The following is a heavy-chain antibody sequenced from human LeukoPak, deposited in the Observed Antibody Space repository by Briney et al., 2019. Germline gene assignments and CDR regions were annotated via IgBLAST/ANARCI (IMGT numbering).Heavy chain of an antibody. J-gene: IGHJ4*02. CDR3: ARGYDSSGCDY. CDR2: IYYSGST. Sequence: SETLSLTCSVSGGSISSGGYYWSWIRQHPGKGLEWIGYIYYSGSTYYNPSLKSRVTILVDTSKNQFSLKLSSVTAADTAVYYCARGYDSSGCDYWGQGTLVIVSS. CDR1: GGSISSGGYY. V-gene: IGHV4-31*03. D-gene: IGHD3-22*01.